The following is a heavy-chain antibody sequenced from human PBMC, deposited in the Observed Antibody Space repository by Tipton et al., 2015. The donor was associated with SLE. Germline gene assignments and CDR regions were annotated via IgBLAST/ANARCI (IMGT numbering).Heavy chain of an antibody. D-gene: IGHD3-16*01. CDR3: ANDRGEQSADY. Sequence: SLRLSCAASGFTFSSYGMHWVRQASGKGLEWMAFIHRDGRTKYYADSVNGRFTVSRDNSRNTLYLHMNSLTTEDTAVYYCANDRGEQSADYWGQGTLVTVSS. V-gene: IGHV3-30*02. CDR1: GFTFSSYG. CDR2: IHRDGRTK. J-gene: IGHJ4*02.